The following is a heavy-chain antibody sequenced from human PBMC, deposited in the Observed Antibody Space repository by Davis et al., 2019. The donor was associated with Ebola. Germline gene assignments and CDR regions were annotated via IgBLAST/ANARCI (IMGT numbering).Heavy chain of an antibody. V-gene: IGHV5-51*01. J-gene: IGHJ3*02. CDR1: GYSFISYW. D-gene: IGHD1-1*01. Sequence: GGSLRLSCMGSGYSFISYWIGWVRQMPGKGLEFLFFIYPGASATRYSPSFQGQVTISADKSISTAYLQWSSLKASDTAMYYCARPGTAGTVDGFNIWGQGTVVTVSS. CDR2: IYPGASAT. CDR3: ARPGTAGTVDGFNI.